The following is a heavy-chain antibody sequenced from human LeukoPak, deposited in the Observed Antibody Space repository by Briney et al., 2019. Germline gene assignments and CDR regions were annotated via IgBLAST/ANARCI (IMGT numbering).Heavy chain of an antibody. J-gene: IGHJ6*03. D-gene: IGHD2-2*01. Sequence: GGSLRLSCAASGFTFTTYSMNWVRQAPGKGLEWVSFISSSSSPIYYADSVKGRFTISRGNAKNSLYLQMNSLRAEDTAVYYCARKYCTSISCYFTDMDVWGKGTTVTVSS. V-gene: IGHV3-48*01. CDR3: ARKYCTSISCYFTDMDV. CDR2: ISSSSSPI. CDR1: GFTFTTYS.